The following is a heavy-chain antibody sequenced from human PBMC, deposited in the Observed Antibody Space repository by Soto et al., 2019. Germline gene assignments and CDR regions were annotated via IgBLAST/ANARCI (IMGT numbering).Heavy chain of an antibody. J-gene: IGHJ4*02. V-gene: IGHV1-3*01. CDR1: GYTFTSYA. CDR2: INAGNGNT. D-gene: IGHD2-21*02. Sequence: QVQLVQSGAEVKKPGASVKVSCKASGYTFTSYAMHWVRQAPGQRREWMGWINAGNGNTKYSQKFQGRVTITRDTSASTAYMELSSLRSEDTAVYYCAGTPGIPTSRLSYFDYWGQGTLVTVSS. CDR3: AGTPGIPTSRLSYFDY.